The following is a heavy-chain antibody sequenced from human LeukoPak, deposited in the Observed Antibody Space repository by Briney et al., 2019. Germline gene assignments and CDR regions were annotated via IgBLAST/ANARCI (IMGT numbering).Heavy chain of an antibody. D-gene: IGHD6-19*01. Sequence: ASVKVSCKASGYTFTGYYMHWVRQAPGQGLEWMGWINPNSGGTNYAQKFQGRGTMTRDTSISTAYMELSRLRSDDTAVYYCASDAGRQWLTRPTAWGQGTLVTVSS. J-gene: IGHJ4*02. V-gene: IGHV1-2*02. CDR3: ASDAGRQWLTRPTA. CDR1: GYTFTGYY. CDR2: INPNSGGT.